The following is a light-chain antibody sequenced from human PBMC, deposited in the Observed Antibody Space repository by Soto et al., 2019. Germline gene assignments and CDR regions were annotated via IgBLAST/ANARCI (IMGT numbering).Light chain of an antibody. CDR3: CSYAGSRVV. Sequence: ALTQPRSVSGSPGQSVTISCTGTSSDVGGYNSVSWYQHHPGKAPKLMIYDVTKRPSGVPDRFSGSKSGNTASLTISGLQAEDEADYYCCSYAGSRVVFGGGTKLTVL. CDR1: SSDVGGYNS. CDR2: DVT. J-gene: IGLJ2*01. V-gene: IGLV2-11*01.